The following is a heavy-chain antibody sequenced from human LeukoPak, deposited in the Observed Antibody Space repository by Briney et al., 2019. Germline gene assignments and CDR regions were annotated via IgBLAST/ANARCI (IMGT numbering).Heavy chain of an antibody. D-gene: IGHD3-22*01. CDR1: GFAFISYS. J-gene: IGHJ4*02. CDR3: ARARNNYDSSGFSALDY. Sequence: PGGSLRLSCAASGFAFISYSINWVRQASGKGLEWVSSNSSGSDYIYYADSMKGRFSTSRDNAKNSLYLQMNSLRVEDTAVYYCARARNNYDSSGFSALDYWGQGTLVTVSS. V-gene: IGHV3-21*01. CDR2: NSSGSDYI.